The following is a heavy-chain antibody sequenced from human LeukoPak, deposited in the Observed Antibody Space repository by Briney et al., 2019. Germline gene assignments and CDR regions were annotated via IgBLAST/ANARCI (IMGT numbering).Heavy chain of an antibody. J-gene: IGHJ4*02. D-gene: IGHD2-2*01. Sequence: PSETLSLTCTVSGGSISSSSYYWGWIRQPPGKGLEWIGSIYYSGSTYYNPSLKSRVTISVDTSKNQFSLKLSSVTAADTAVYYCARRRCSSTSCSGYWGQGTLVTVSS. V-gene: IGHV4-39*01. CDR2: IYYSGST. CDR3: ARRRCSSTSCSGY. CDR1: GGSISSSSYY.